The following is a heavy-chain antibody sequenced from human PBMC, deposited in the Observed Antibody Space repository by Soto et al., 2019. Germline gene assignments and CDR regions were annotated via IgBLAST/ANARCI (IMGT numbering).Heavy chain of an antibody. CDR2: INPNSGGT. Sequence: GASVKGSFKAFGYTFTGFYMHWVRQAPGQGLEWMGWINPNSGGTNYAQKFQGWVTMTRDTSISTAYMELSRLRSDDTAVYYCARDQGSGWYDYWGQGTLVTVSS. D-gene: IGHD6-19*01. CDR1: GYTFTGFY. V-gene: IGHV1-2*04. J-gene: IGHJ4*02. CDR3: ARDQGSGWYDY.